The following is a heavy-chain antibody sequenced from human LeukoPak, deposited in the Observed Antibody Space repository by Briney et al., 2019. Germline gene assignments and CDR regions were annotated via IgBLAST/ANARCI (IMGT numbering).Heavy chain of an antibody. CDR3: ARTAAGTGWFDP. CDR1: GFTFSSYE. CDR2: ISSSGSTI. V-gene: IGHV3-48*03. D-gene: IGHD6-13*01. J-gene: IGHJ5*02. Sequence: GGSLRLSCAASGFTFSSYEMNWVRQAPGKGLEWVSYISSSGSTIYYADSVKGRFTISRDNAKNSLYLQMNSLRAEDTALYHCARTAAGTGWFDPWGQGTLVTVSS.